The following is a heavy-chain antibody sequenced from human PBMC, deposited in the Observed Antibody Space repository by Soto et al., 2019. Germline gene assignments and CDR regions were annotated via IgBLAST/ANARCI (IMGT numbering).Heavy chain of an antibody. CDR2: IYYSGST. D-gene: IGHD5-18*01. J-gene: IGHJ6*02. V-gene: IGHV4-59*01. Sequence: ETLSLTCNVSGGSIISYYCIWIRHPPFKGLEWIGYIYYSGSTNYNPSLKSRVTISVDTSKNQFSLKLSSVTAADTAVYYCARVGVSDTAMVGYYYGMDVWGQGTTVTVSS. CDR1: GGSIISYY. CDR3: ARVGVSDTAMVGYYYGMDV.